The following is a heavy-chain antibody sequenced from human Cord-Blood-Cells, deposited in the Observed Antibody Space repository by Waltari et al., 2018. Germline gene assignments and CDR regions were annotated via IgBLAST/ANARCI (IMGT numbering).Heavy chain of an antibody. CDR1: VGSFSGYY. V-gene: IGHV4-34*01. CDR3: ARGERAAPDY. Sequence: QVPLQQWGAGLLKPSETLSLTCAVYVGSFSGYYWSWIRQPPGKGLEGIGEINHSGSTNYNPSLKSRVTISVDTSKNQFSLKLSSVTAADTAVYYCARGERAAPDYWGQGTLVTVSS. D-gene: IGHD6-6*01. J-gene: IGHJ4*02. CDR2: INHSGST.